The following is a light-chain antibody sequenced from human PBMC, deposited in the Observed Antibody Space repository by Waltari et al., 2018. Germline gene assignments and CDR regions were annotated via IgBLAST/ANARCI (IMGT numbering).Light chain of an antibody. J-gene: IGKJ2*01. CDR1: QYISNN. CDR2: GAS. CDR3: QAYYSLPPRT. Sequence: EIVMTQSPAALSVSPGERATLSCRASQYISNNLAWYQHKPGQPPRPLNSGASTKATGGPARFSCSWSRTKFSLTNRRLQSGGSSNYFCQAYYSLPPRTFGQGTKLEIK. V-gene: IGKV3-15*01.